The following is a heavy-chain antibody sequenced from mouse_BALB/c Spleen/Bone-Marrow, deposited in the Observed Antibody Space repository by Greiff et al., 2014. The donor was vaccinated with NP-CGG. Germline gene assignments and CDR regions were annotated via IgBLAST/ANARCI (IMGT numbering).Heavy chain of an antibody. Sequence: QVQLQQSDAELVKPGASVKISCKASGYTFTDHAIHWVKQKPEQGLEWIGYISPGTGSIKYNEKFKDKVTLTADKSSSTAYMQLNSLTSEDSTVYFCNYYGNTFDHWGQGTTLTVSS. CDR3: NYYGNTFDH. CDR2: ISPGTGSI. J-gene: IGHJ2*01. CDR1: GYTFTDHA. D-gene: IGHD1-1*01. V-gene: IGHV1S53*02.